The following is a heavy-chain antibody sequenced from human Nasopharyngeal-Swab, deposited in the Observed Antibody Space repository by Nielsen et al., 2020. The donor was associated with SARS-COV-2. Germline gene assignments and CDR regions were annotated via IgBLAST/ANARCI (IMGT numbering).Heavy chain of an antibody. V-gene: IGHV3-23*01. CDR1: GFTFSSYA. D-gene: IGHD3-22*01. CDR3: AKNDRMIVVVITHDAFDI. J-gene: IGHJ3*02. Sequence: GESLKISCAASGFTFSSYAMSWVRQAPGKGLEWVSAISGSGGSTYYADSVKGRFTISRDNSKNTLYLQMNSLRAEDTAVYYCAKNDRMIVVVITHDAFDIWGQGTMVTASS. CDR2: ISGSGGST.